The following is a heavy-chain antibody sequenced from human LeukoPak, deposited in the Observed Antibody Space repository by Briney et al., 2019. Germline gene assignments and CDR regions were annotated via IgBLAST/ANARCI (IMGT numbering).Heavy chain of an antibody. CDR3: ASGGGSGSIYYYYYYMDV. CDR2: INPNSGGT. D-gene: IGHD3-10*01. V-gene: IGHV1-2*06. Sequence: ASVKVSCKASGYTFTGYYMHWVRQAPGQGLEWMGRINPNSGGTNYAQKFQGRVTMTRDMSISTAYMELSRLRSDDTAVYYCASGGGSGSIYYYYYYMDVWGKGTTVTVSS. J-gene: IGHJ6*03. CDR1: GYTFTGYY.